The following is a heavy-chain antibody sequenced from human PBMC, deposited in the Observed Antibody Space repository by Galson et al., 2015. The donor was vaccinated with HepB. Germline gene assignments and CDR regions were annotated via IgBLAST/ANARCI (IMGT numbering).Heavy chain of an antibody. J-gene: IGHJ4*02. CDR1: GFTVSSNY. CDR2: THSGGST. V-gene: IGHV3-53*01. D-gene: IGHD6-19*01. CDR3: ARVVSSAWQYFDY. Sequence: SLRLSCAASGFTVSSNYMNWVRQAPGKGLEWVSVTHSGGSTYYADSVKGRFTISRDNSKNTLYLQMNSLRVEDTAVYYCARVVSSAWQYFDYWGQGTLVTVSS.